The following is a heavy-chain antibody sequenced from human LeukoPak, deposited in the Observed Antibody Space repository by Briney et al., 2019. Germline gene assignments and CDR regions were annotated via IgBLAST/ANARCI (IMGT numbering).Heavy chain of an antibody. CDR2: MNPNRGNT. V-gene: IGHV1-8*02. Sequence: ASVKVSCKASGYTFTSYDINWVRQATGQGLEWMGWMNPNRGNTGYAQKFQCRVAITRNTSISTAYMKLSSLRSEDTAVYYCARNGLPENWFDPWGQGTLVTVSS. J-gene: IGHJ5*02. CDR3: ARNGLPENWFDP. CDR1: GYTFTSYD.